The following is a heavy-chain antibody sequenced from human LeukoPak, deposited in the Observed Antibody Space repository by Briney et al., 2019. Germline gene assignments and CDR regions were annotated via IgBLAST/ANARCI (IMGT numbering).Heavy chain of an antibody. J-gene: IGHJ4*02. D-gene: IGHD3-22*01. Sequence: PGGSLRLSCVGSGFTFSSYHMNWVRQAPGKGLEWVSYISSSSSTIYYADSVKGRFTISRDNAKNSLYLQTNSLGAEDTAVYYCARAQYYSDSTGYYYLHYWGQGTLATVSS. CDR1: GFTFSSYH. CDR3: ARAQYYSDSTGYYYLHY. CDR2: ISSSSSTI. V-gene: IGHV3-48*01.